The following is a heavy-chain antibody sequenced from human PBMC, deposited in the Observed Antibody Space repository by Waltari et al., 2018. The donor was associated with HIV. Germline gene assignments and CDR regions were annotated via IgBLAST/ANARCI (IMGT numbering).Heavy chain of an antibody. D-gene: IGHD3-22*01. CDR3: ARHLIPYDSSGGGAFDI. Sequence: ETLSLTCSVSGGSISTYYWSWIRQPPGKGLEWIGYIYYSGSTNYNPSLKSRVTISVDTSKNQFSLKLSSVTAADTAVYYCARHLIPYDSSGGGAFDIWGQGTMVTVSS. J-gene: IGHJ3*02. CDR1: GGSISTYY. V-gene: IGHV4-59*08. CDR2: IYYSGST.